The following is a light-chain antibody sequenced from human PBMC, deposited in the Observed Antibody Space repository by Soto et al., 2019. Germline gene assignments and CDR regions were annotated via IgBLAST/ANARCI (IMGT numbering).Light chain of an antibody. J-gene: IGLJ1*01. V-gene: IGLV2-11*01. CDR1: SSDVGGYNY. CDR3: CSHAGRYTYV. Sequence: QSVLTQPRSVSGSPGQAVTISCTGTSSDVGGYNYVSWYQQHPGKAPKLMVYDVSKRPSGVPDRFSGSKSGNTASLTITGLQSEDEADYYGCSHAGRYTYVFGTGTKVTVL. CDR2: DVS.